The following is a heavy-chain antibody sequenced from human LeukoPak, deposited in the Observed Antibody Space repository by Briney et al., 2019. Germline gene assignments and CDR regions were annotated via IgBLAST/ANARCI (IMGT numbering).Heavy chain of an antibody. CDR2: IRYDGSNK. CDR1: GFTFGSYG. V-gene: IGHV3-30*02. D-gene: IGHD6-13*01. J-gene: IGHJ4*02. Sequence: GGSLSLSCAASGFTFGSYGMHWVRQAPGKGLEWVAFIRYDGSNKYYADSVKGRFTISRDNSKNTLYLQMNSLRAEDTAVYYCAKDTDSSSWSSVGYFDYWGQGTLVTVSS. CDR3: AKDTDSSSWSSVGYFDY.